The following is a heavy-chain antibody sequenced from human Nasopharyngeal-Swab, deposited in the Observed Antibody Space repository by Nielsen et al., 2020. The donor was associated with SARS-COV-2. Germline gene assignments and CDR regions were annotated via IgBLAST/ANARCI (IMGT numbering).Heavy chain of an antibody. D-gene: IGHD3-3*01. CDR3: ARARGINLGLGVVGDMDV. J-gene: IGHJ6*03. V-gene: IGHV3-13*01. CDR1: GFTFSSYD. CDR2: IGTEGDT. Sequence: GGSLRLSFAASGFTFSSYDMHWVRQVTVKGLEWVSSIGTEGDTHYPDSVKGRFTISRENAKSSLYLQMNIVRAEDTGVYYCARARGINLGLGVVGDMDVWGKGTTVTVSS.